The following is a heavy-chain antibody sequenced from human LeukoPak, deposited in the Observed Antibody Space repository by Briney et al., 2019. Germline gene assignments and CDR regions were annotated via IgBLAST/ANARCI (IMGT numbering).Heavy chain of an antibody. CDR3: ARHLDGQQLVRTGLSENYYYYGMDV. CDR2: IYYSGSI. J-gene: IGHJ6*02. D-gene: IGHD6-6*01. V-gene: IGHV4-59*08. Sequence: SETLSLTCTVSGGSISSYYWSWIRQPPGKGLEWIGYIYYSGSINYNPSLKSRVTISVDTSKNQFSLKLSSVTAADTAVYYCARHLDGQQLVRTGLSENYYYYGMDVWGQGTTVTVSS. CDR1: GGSISSYY.